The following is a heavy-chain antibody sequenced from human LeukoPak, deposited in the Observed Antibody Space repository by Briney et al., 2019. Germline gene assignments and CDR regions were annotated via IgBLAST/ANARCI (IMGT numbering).Heavy chain of an antibody. CDR1: GYSFTSYW. CDR3: ARQPADRGDWFDH. D-gene: IGHD2-15*01. V-gene: IGHV5-51*01. Sequence: GESLKISFKGSGYSFTSYWIGWVRQMPGKGLGWMGIIYPGDSDTRYSPSFQGQVTISADKSISTAYLQWSSLKASDTAMYYCARQPADRGDWFDHWGQGTLVTVSS. J-gene: IGHJ5*02. CDR2: IYPGDSDT.